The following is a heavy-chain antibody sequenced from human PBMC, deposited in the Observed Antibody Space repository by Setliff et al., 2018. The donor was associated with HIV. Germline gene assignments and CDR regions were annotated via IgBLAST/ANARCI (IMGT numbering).Heavy chain of an antibody. V-gene: IGHV3-20*04. D-gene: IGHD5-12*01. CDR3: ARVSGDGAGYFDY. CDR2: INWNGGST. CDR1: GFTFDYYG. Sequence: PGGSLRLSCAASGFTFDYYGMSWVRQAPGKGLEWVSGINWNGGSTGYADSVKGRFTISRDNAKNSLYLQMNSLRAEDTAVYYCARVSGDGAGYFDYWGQGTLVTVSS. J-gene: IGHJ4*02.